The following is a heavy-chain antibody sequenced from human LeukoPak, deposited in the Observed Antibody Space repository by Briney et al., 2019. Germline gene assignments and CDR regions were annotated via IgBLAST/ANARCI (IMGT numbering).Heavy chain of an antibody. CDR3: TLIQGWGSGSYYRDF. D-gene: IGHD3-10*01. Sequence: PGGSLRLSCAASGFSISNDWMSWVRQAPGKGLEWVARVKSRSAGETTDYAAPVNGRFTISRDDSKNTLYLQMNSLKTEDTAVYYCTLIQGWGSGSYYRDFWGQGTLVTVSS. J-gene: IGHJ4*02. V-gene: IGHV3-15*01. CDR1: GFSISNDW. CDR2: VKSRSAGETT.